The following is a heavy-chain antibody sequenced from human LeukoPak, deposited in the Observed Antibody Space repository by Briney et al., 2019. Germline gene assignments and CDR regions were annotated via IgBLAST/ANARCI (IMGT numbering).Heavy chain of an antibody. CDR2: ISWNSGNI. CDR1: GFTFDDYA. V-gene: IGHV3-9*01. Sequence: GGSLRLSCAASGFTFDDYALHWVRQAPGKGLEWVSGISWNSGNIGYADSVKGRFTISRDNAKNSLYLQMNSLRAKDTALYYCAKDIAHGAFDIWGQGTMVTVSS. CDR3: AKDIAHGAFDI. J-gene: IGHJ3*02.